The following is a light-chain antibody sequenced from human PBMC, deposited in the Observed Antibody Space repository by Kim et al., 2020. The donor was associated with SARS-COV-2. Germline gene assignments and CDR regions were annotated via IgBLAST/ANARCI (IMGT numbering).Light chain of an antibody. Sequence: SLSPGERAPLSCRASQSIGSRLAWYQQKPGQAPRLLIYDASNRATGFPARFSASGFGTDFTLTISSLEPEDFAVYYCQQSGNWPLTFGGGTMLEI. CDR3: QQSGNWPLT. CDR1: QSIGSR. V-gene: IGKV3-11*01. J-gene: IGKJ4*01. CDR2: DAS.